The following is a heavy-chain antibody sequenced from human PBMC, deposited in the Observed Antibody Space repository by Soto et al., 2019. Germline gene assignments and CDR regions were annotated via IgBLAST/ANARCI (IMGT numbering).Heavy chain of an antibody. Sequence: QVQLVQSGAEVKKPGASVKVSCKASGYTFTGYYMHWVRQAPGQGLEWMGWINPNSGGTNYAQKFQGWVTMTRDTSISTAYMELSRMRSDDTAVYYWARDQGIAAAGTLYYYYGMDVWGQGTTVTVSS. CDR2: INPNSGGT. D-gene: IGHD6-13*01. CDR3: ARDQGIAAAGTLYYYYGMDV. CDR1: GYTFTGYY. V-gene: IGHV1-2*04. J-gene: IGHJ6*02.